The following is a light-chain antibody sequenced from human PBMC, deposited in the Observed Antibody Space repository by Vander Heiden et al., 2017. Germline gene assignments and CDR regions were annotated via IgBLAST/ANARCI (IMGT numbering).Light chain of an antibody. J-gene: IGLJ3*02. CDR1: SSDVGGYNY. CDR2: DVS. CDR3: SSYTSNSTWV. Sequence: QSALTQPASVPGSPGPSITISFTGTSSDVGGYNYVSWYQQYPGKAPKLMIYDVSNRPSGVSNRFSGSKSGNTASLTISGLQAEDEADYYCSSYTSNSTWVFGGGTKLTVL. V-gene: IGLV2-14*01.